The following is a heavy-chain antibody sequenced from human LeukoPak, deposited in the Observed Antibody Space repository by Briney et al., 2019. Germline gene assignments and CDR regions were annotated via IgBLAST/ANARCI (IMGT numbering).Heavy chain of an antibody. D-gene: IGHD3-10*01. J-gene: IGHJ3*02. CDR2: IYYSGST. V-gene: IGHV4-59*01. CDR3: ARGRIWFRAGTSRVNAFDI. Sequence: PSETLSLTCTVSGGSISSYYWSWIRQPPGKGLEWIGYIYYSGSTNYNPSLKSRVTISVDTSKNQFSLKLSSVTAADTAVYYCARGRIWFRAGTSRVNAFDIWGQGTMVTVSS. CDR1: GGSISSYY.